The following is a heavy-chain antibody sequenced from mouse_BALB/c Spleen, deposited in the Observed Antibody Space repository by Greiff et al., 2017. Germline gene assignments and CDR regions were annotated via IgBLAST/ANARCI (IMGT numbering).Heavy chain of an antibody. CDR2: ISSGGGST. CDR3: ARDGNYYRYDHAWIAY. CDR1: GFAFSSYD. J-gene: IGHJ3*01. V-gene: IGHV5-12-1*01. Sequence: EVQLVESGAGLVKPGGSLKLSCAASGFAFSSYDMSWVRQTPEKRLEWVAYISSGGGSTYYPDTVKGRFTISRDNAKNTLYLQMSSLKSEDTAMYDCARDGNYYRYDHAWIAYWGQGTLVTVSA. D-gene: IGHD2-14*01.